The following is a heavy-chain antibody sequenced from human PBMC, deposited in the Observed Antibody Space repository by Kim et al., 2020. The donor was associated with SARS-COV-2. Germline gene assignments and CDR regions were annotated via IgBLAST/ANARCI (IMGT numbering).Heavy chain of an antibody. J-gene: IGHJ3*02. CDR1: GVSFSGYY. D-gene: IGHD5-12*01. CDR2: INHSGST. V-gene: IGHV4-34*01. Sequence: SETLSLTCGIYGVSFSGYYWSWIRQPPGKGLEWIGEINHSGSTNYNPSLKSRVTISVDTAKNQVSLKLNSVTAADTAVYYCARGGWLQQQNDAFDIWGQGTMVIVSS. CDR3: ARGGWLQQQNDAFDI.